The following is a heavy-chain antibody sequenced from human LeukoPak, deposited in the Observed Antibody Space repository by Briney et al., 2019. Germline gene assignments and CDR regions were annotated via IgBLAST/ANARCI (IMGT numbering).Heavy chain of an antibody. V-gene: IGHV4-59*01. CDR1: GGSISSYY. CDR3: AGTYYYDSSGYYHYSL. J-gene: IGHJ4*02. CDR2: IYYSGST. Sequence: PSETLSLTCTGSGGSISSYYWSWIRQPPGKGLEWIGYIYYSGSTNYNPSLKSRVTISVDTSKNQFSLKLSSVTAADTAVYYCAGTYYYDSSGYYHYSLWGQGTLVTVSS. D-gene: IGHD3-22*01.